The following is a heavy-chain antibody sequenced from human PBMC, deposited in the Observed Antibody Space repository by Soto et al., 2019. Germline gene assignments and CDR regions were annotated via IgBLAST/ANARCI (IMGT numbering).Heavy chain of an antibody. J-gene: IGHJ5*02. Sequence: QVQLVQSGAEVKKPGASVKVSCKASGYTFTSYDINWVRQATGQGLEWMGWMNPNSGNTGYAQKFQGRVTMTRNTPLRTPYMERSSLRSGDTAVYYCARERSSSKRVGPWGQGPLVTVSS. CDR2: MNPNSGNT. D-gene: IGHD3-16*02. CDR3: ARERSSSKRVGP. V-gene: IGHV1-8*01. CDR1: GYTFTSYD.